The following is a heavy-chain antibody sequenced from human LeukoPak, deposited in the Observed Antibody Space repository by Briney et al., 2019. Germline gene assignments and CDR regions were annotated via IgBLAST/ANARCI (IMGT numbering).Heavy chain of an antibody. CDR2: IKQDGSEK. J-gene: IGHJ4*02. CDR3: ARGTIAAAGYYYFDY. CDR1: GFTFSSYW. V-gene: IGHV3-7*04. Sequence: GGSLRLSCAASGFTFSSYWMSWVRQAPGKGLEWVANIKQDGSEKYYVDSVKGRFTISRDNAKNSLYLQMNSLRAEDTAVYYCARGTIAAAGYYYFDYWGQGTLVTVSS. D-gene: IGHD6-13*01.